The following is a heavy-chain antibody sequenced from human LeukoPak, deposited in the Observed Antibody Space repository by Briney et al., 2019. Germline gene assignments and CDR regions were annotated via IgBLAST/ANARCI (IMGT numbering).Heavy chain of an antibody. CDR2: IYYSGST. CDR3: ARHSTVVGMGWFDP. Sequence: SETLSLTCTVSGGSISSSSYYWDWIRQPPGEGLEWIGNIYYSGSTYYNPSLKSRVTISVDTSKTQFSLKLSSVTAADTAVYYCARHSTVVGMGWFDPWGQGTLVTVSS. V-gene: IGHV4-39*01. D-gene: IGHD2-21*01. J-gene: IGHJ5*02. CDR1: GGSISSSSYY.